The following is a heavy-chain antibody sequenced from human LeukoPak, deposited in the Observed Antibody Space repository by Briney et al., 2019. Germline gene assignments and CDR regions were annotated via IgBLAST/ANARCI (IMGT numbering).Heavy chain of an antibody. J-gene: IGHJ4*02. V-gene: IGHV4-59*01. CDR2: IYYSGST. CDR1: GGSISSYY. D-gene: IGHD1-26*01. Sequence: SETLSLTCTVSGGSISSYYWSWIRQPPGKGLEWIGYIYYSGSTNYNPSLKSRVTISVDTSKNQFSLKLSSVTAADTAVYYCARSARRVGAYDYWGQGTLVPSPQ. CDR3: ARSARRVGAYDY.